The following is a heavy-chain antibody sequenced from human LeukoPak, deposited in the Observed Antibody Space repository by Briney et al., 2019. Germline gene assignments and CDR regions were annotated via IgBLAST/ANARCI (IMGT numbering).Heavy chain of an antibody. Sequence: SETLSLTCAVYGGSFSGYYWSWIRQPPGKGLEWIREINHSGSTNYNPSLKSRVTISVDTSKNQFSLKLSSVTAADTAVYYCARAGYSYGYGYYYMDVWGKGTTVTVSS. V-gene: IGHV4-34*01. CDR2: INHSGST. D-gene: IGHD5-18*01. CDR1: GGSFSGYY. J-gene: IGHJ6*03. CDR3: ARAGYSYGYGYYYMDV.